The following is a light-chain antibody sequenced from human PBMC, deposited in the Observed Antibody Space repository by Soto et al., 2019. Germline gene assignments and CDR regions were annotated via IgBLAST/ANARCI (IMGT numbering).Light chain of an antibody. J-gene: IGLJ3*02. CDR1: SGHSNYA. V-gene: IGLV4-69*01. Sequence: QLVLTQSPSASASLGASVKLTCTLSSGHSNYAIAWHQQQPEKGPRYLMKLNSDGSHSKGDGIPDRFSGSSSGAERYLTISNLQSEDEADYYSQTWGTGTPWVFGGGTKLTVL. CDR3: QTWGTGTPWV. CDR2: LNSDGSH.